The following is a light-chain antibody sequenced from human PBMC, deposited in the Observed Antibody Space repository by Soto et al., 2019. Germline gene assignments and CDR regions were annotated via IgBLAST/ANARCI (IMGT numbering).Light chain of an antibody. CDR1: SNDVGGYNY. CDR2: DVT. Sequence: QSALTQPASVSGSPGQSITISCTGTSNDVGGYNYVSWFQQHPGKAPKLLIYDVTNRPSGVSNRFSGSKSGNTASLTISGLQAEDEADYYCSSFSRSSTLVFGGGTKVTVL. CDR3: SSFSRSSTLV. V-gene: IGLV2-14*03. J-gene: IGLJ2*01.